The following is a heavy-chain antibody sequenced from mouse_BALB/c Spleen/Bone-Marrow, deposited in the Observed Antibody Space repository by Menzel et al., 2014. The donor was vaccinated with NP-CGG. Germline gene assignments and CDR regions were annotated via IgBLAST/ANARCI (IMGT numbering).Heavy chain of an antibody. CDR2: FHPFNDDT. Sequence: VQLQQSGAEVVKPGASVKMSCKALGYTFTTYPIEWMKQNHGKSLEWIGNFHPFNDDTKYNEKFKDKAELTVEKSSSTVYLEVSRLTSDDSAIYYCARKGPRNAMDYWGQGTSVTVSS. CDR3: ARKGPRNAMDY. J-gene: IGHJ4*01. V-gene: IGHV1-47*01. D-gene: IGHD3-3*01. CDR1: GYTFTTYP.